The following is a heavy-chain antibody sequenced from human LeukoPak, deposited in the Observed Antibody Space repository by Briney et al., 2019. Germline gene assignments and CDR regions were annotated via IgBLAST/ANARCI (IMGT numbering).Heavy chain of an antibody. D-gene: IGHD5-18*01. V-gene: IGHV1-46*03. CDR1: GYTFTSYY. CDR2: INPSGGST. J-gene: IGHJ4*02. Sequence: ASVTVSCKASGYTFTSYYMHWVRQAPGQGLEWMGIINPSGGSTSYAQKFQGRVTMTEDTSTDTAYMELSSLRSEDTAVYYCLSQLWRDIDYWGQGTLVTVSS. CDR3: LSQLWRDIDY.